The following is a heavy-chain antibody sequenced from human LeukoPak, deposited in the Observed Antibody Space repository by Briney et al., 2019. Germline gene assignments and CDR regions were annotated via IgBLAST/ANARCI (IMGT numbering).Heavy chain of an antibody. CDR2: IDYDGGSG. CDR1: GFTFSSYW. Sequence: PGGSLRLSCAASGFTFSSYWMSWVRQAPGKGLEWVSSIDYDGGSGHYADSVKGRFTISRDNSKNTLYLQMNSLRAEDTAVYYCAKGSFFTHFDYWGQGTLVTVSS. V-gene: IGHV3-NL1*01. D-gene: IGHD3-16*01. J-gene: IGHJ4*02. CDR3: AKGSFFTHFDY.